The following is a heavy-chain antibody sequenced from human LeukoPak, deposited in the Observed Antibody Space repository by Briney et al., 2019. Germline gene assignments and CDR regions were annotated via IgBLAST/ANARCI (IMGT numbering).Heavy chain of an antibody. CDR1: GDSISSTHW. D-gene: IGHD6-13*01. Sequence: SETLSLTCAVSGDSISSTHWWNWVRQPPGKGLEWIGEIYHSGSTHYNPSLKSRVTISVDKSKNQFSLRLTSVTAEDTAVYYCASPIATDGLDYWGQGTLVTVSS. CDR2: IYHSGST. V-gene: IGHV4-4*02. J-gene: IGHJ4*02. CDR3: ASPIATDGLDY.